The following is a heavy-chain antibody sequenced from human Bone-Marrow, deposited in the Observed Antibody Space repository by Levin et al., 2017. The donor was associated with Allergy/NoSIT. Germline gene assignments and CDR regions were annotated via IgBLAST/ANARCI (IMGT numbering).Heavy chain of an antibody. CDR2: INPKSGNT. J-gene: IGHJ4*02. D-gene: IGHD6-25*01. Sequence: GESLKISCKVSGYTFIDHYMHWVRQAPGQGLEWLGWINPKSGNTFYAQRFQGRVTMSRDTSIGPVYVDLGRLTSDDTAVYYCARRGKSAPGSYDYWGQGTLVTVSS. CDR3: ARRGKSAPGSYDY. V-gene: IGHV1-2*02. CDR1: GYTFIDHY.